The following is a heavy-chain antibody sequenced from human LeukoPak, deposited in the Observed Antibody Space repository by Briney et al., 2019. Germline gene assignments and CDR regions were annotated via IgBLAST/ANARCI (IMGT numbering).Heavy chain of an antibody. D-gene: IGHD3-10*01. CDR2: INPKSGGT. Sequence: ASVKVSCKASGYTFTDYYIHWVRQAPGQGLEWMGWINPKSGGTNYAQTFQDRVTMTRDTSISTVYMELSSLRSDDTAVYYCARGTRSGIVPFDYWGQGTLVTVSS. CDR1: GYTFTDYY. J-gene: IGHJ4*02. V-gene: IGHV1-2*02. CDR3: ARGTRSGIVPFDY.